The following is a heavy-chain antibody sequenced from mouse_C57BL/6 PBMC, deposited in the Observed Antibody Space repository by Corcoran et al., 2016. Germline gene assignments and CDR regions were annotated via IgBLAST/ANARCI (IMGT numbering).Heavy chain of an antibody. CDR1: GYTFTTYG. D-gene: IGHD1-1*01. J-gene: IGHJ2*01. V-gene: IGHV9-3*01. Sequence: QIQLVQSGPELKKPGETVKISCKASGYTFTTYGMSWVKQDPGKGLKWMGWINTYSGVPTYADDFKGRFAFSLETSASTAYLQINNLKNEDTATYFCARGYYYGSSYNYWGQGTTLTVSS. CDR2: INTYSGVP. CDR3: ARGYYYGSSYNY.